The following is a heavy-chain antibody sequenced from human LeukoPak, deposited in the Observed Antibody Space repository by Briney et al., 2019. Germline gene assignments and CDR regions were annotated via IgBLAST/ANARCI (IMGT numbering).Heavy chain of an antibody. D-gene: IGHD6-19*01. Sequence: GGSLRLSCAPSGFTFNNYWMHWVRQAPGKGLVWVSPINPDGTVTTYADSVKGRFTLSRDNAKNTLYLQMNSLSAEDTDVYYCVRDSPSGFFDLWGRGTLVTVSS. V-gene: IGHV3-74*01. CDR2: INPDGTVT. J-gene: IGHJ2*01. CDR1: GFTFNNYW. CDR3: VRDSPSGFFDL.